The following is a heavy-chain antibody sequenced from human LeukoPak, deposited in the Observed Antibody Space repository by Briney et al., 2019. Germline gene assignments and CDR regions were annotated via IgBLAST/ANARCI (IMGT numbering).Heavy chain of an antibody. D-gene: IGHD4-23*01. CDR3: AGDSGNSAFDY. J-gene: IGHJ4*02. V-gene: IGHV4-31*03. CDR2: VHYSGST. CDR1: GGSIISCAYY. Sequence: SETLFLTCTVSGGSIISCAYYWSWIRQHPGKGLEWIAYVHYSGSTYYNPSLKSRFTISVDTSQNQFSLKLRSVTAADTAVYYCAGDSGNSAFDYWGQGTLVTVSS.